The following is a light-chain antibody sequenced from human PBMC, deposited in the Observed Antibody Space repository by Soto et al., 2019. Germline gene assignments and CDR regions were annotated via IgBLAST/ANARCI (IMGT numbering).Light chain of an antibody. V-gene: IGLV1-44*01. J-gene: IGLJ2*01. CDR1: SSNIGSNT. Sequence: QSVLTQPPSASGTPGQRFTISCSGSSSNIGSNTVNWYQQLPGTAPKLLIYSNNQRPSGVPDRFSGSKSGTSASLAISGVQSEDEADYYCAAWDDSLNGVVFGGGTKLTVL. CDR3: AAWDDSLNGVV. CDR2: SNN.